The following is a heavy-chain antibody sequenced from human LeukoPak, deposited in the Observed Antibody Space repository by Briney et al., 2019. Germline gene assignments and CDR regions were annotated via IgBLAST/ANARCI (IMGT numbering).Heavy chain of an antibody. CDR2: ISYDGTNK. D-gene: IGHD3-22*01. CDR3: AKRGVVIRVILVGFHKEAYYFDS. V-gene: IGHV3-30*18. CDR1: GFAFSSFG. J-gene: IGHJ4*02. Sequence: GGSLRLSCAASGFAFSSFGLHWVRQAPGKGLEWMAVISYDGTNKYYADSVKGRFTISRDKPKNTLYLQMNSMRAEDTAVYFCAKRGVVIRVILVGFHKEAYYFDSWGQGALVTVSS.